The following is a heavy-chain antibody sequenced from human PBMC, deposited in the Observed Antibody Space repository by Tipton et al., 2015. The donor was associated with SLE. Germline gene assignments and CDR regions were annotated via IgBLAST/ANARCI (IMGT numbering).Heavy chain of an antibody. V-gene: IGHV4-61*02. CDR3: ARTYDFWSYDHPTMRSTGMEV. D-gene: IGHD3-3*01. J-gene: IGHJ6*03. CDR1: GGSISSGSYY. CDR2: IYTSGST. Sequence: TLSLTCTVSGGSISSGSYYWSWIRQPAGKGLEWIGRIYTSGSTNYNPSLKSRVTISVKTSKNQFSLKLSSVTAADTAVYYCARTYDFWSYDHPTMRSTGMEVWGKGTTVTVSS.